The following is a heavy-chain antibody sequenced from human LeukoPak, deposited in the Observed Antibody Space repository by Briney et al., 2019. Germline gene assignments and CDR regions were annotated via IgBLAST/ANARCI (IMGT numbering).Heavy chain of an antibody. CDR1: GYAFTSYG. Sequence: ASVKVSCKASGYAFTSYGISWVRQAPGQGLEWMGWISAYNGNTNYAQKLQGRVTMTTDTSTSTAYMELSSLRSEDTAVYYCARGGGYSGYDYKGNWFDPWGQGTLVTVSS. V-gene: IGHV1-18*01. CDR2: ISAYNGNT. J-gene: IGHJ5*02. D-gene: IGHD5-12*01. CDR3: ARGGGYSGYDYKGNWFDP.